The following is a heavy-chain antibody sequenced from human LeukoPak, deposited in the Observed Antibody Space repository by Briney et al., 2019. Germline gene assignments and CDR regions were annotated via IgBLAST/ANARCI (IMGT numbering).Heavy chain of an antibody. V-gene: IGHV1-69*05. CDR3: ARARWELLSGYFDY. J-gene: IGHJ4*02. CDR1: GGTFSSYG. Sequence: ASVKVSCKASGGTFSSYGISWVRQAPGQGLEWMGGIIPIFGTADYAQKFQGRVTITTDESTSTAYMELSSLRSEDTAVYYCARARWELLSGYFDYWGQGTLVTVSS. CDR2: IIPIFGTA. D-gene: IGHD1-26*01.